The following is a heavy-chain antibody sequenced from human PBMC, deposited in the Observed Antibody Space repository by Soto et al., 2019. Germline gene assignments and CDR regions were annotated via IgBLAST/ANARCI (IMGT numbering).Heavy chain of an antibody. CDR2: INPSAGVK. V-gene: IGHV1-46*03. D-gene: IGHD6-19*01. CDR3: VRDSGTWASDY. CDR1: GFTFTTYH. J-gene: IGHJ4*02. Sequence: QVQLVQSGAEVKSPGASVRVSCKASGFTFTTYHMHWVRQAPGQGLEWMGIINPSAGVKTYAQKFQGRVAMTRDPSTSTDSMELSSLTSEDPAVYYCVRDSGTWASDYWGQGTLVTVSS.